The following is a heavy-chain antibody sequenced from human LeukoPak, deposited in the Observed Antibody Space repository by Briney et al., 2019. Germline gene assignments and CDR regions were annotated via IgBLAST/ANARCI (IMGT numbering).Heavy chain of an antibody. V-gene: IGHV3-30*03. Sequence: GGSLRLSCAASGFTFSSYGMHWVRQAPGKGLEWVAVISYDGSNKYYADSVKGRFTISRDNSKNTLYLQMNSLRAEDTAVYYCARDWGGVVVIRNYFDYWGQGTLVTVSS. CDR1: GFTFSSYG. CDR3: ARDWGGVVVIRNYFDY. D-gene: IGHD3-22*01. CDR2: ISYDGSNK. J-gene: IGHJ4*02.